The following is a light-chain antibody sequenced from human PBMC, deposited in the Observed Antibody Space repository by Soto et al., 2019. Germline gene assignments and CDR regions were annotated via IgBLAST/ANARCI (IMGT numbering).Light chain of an antibody. Sequence: EIVLTQSPGTLSLSPGERATLSCRASQSVSSTYLAWYEQKPGQAPRLLIYGASSRDTGIPDRFSGSGSGTEFTLTISRVEREDFAVFYCHKYGSSSWTCGQGTKVEIK. V-gene: IGKV3-20*01. J-gene: IGKJ1*01. CDR3: HKYGSSSWT. CDR1: QSVSSTY. CDR2: GAS.